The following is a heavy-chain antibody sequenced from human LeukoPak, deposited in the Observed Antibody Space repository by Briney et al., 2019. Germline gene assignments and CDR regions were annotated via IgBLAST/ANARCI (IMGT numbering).Heavy chain of an antibody. Sequence: SETLSLTCALYGGSFSGYYWSWIRQPPGKGLEWIGEINHSGSTNYNPSLKSRVTISVDTSKNQFSLKLSSVTAADTAVYYCARATVTQFRPFDYWGQGTLVTVSS. CDR1: GGSFSGYY. CDR3: ARATVTQFRPFDY. D-gene: IGHD4-11*01. J-gene: IGHJ4*02. CDR2: INHSGST. V-gene: IGHV4-34*01.